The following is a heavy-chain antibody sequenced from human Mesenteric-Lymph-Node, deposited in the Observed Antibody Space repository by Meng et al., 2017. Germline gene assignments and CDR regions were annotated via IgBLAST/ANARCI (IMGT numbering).Heavy chain of an antibody. D-gene: IGHD6-19*01. V-gene: IGHV4-34*01. CDR3: ARFALGGWYSWFDP. J-gene: IGHJ5*02. CDR1: GGSFSGYY. CDR2: INHSGST. Sequence: QVQRQQAGAGLLQPSETLSLTCAVYGGSFSGYYWSWIRQPPGKGLEWIGEINHSGSTNYNPSLKSRVTISVDTSKNQFSLKLSSVTAADTAVYYCARFALGGWYSWFDPWGQGTLVTVSS.